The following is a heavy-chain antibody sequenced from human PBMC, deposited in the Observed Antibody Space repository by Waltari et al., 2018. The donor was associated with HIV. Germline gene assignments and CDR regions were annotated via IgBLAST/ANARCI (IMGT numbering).Heavy chain of an antibody. D-gene: IGHD1-26*01. Sequence: EVQLVESGGGLVQPGGSLRLSCAASGFTFSNYWMNWVRQAPGKGLVWVSRLNSDGSSTTYADSVKGRFTISRDNAKNTLYLQMNSLRAEDTAVYYCVVVGASRGVDYWGQGTLVTVSS. CDR1: GFTFSNYW. J-gene: IGHJ4*02. CDR2: LNSDGSST. CDR3: VVVGASRGVDY. V-gene: IGHV3-74*01.